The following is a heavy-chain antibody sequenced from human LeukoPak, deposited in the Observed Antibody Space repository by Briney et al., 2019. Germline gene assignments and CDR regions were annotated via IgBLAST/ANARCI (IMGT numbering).Heavy chain of an antibody. Sequence: SETLSLTCVVSGGSISSYNRWSWVRQPPGKGLEWIGEIYHSGSTNYNPSLKSRVTISLDKSKNQFSLKLSSVTAADTAVYYCATTAAAGTRLAWFDPWGQGTLVTVSS. J-gene: IGHJ5*02. CDR3: ATTAAAGTRLAWFDP. CDR1: GGSISSYNR. V-gene: IGHV4-4*02. CDR2: IYHSGST. D-gene: IGHD6-13*01.